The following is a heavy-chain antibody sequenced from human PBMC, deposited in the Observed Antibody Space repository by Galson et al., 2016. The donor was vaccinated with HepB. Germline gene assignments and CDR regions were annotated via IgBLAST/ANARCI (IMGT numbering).Heavy chain of an antibody. CDR3: ARGSYDFLTGSPPMPNWYFDL. CDR1: GFPFRTYA. J-gene: IGHJ2*01. V-gene: IGHV3-30-3*01. Sequence: SLRLSCAASGFPFRTYAMHWVRQAPGKGLEWVALISYDGSNTDHTDSVKGRFTISRDNPKDTLYLQINSLSVDDSAVYFCARGSYDFLTGSPPMPNWYFDLWGRGTLVTVSS. D-gene: IGHD3-9*01. CDR2: ISYDGSNT.